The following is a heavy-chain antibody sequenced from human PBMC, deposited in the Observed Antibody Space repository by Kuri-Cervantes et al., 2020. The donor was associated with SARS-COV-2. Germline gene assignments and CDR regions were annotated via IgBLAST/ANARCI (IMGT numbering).Heavy chain of an antibody. Sequence: SETLSLTCTVSGGSISSYYWSWIRQPPGKGLEWIGYIYYSGSTNYNPSLKSRVTISVDTSKNQFSLKLSSVTAADTAVYYCARHPSVVPAAPAWGQGALVTVSS. CDR1: GGSISSYY. V-gene: IGHV4-59*08. CDR3: ARHPSVVPAAPA. D-gene: IGHD2-15*01. J-gene: IGHJ5*02. CDR2: IYYSGST.